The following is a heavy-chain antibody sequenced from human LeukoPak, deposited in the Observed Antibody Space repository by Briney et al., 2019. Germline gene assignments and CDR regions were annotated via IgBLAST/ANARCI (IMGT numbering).Heavy chain of an antibody. CDR2: IYGSETT. CDR3: ASRPGGSTWYGVFDY. J-gene: IGHJ4*02. D-gene: IGHD6-13*01. V-gene: IGHV4-59*11. CDR1: GDSMSNHF. Sequence: SETLSLSCTGAGDSMSNHFWSWIRQPPGKGLEWIGYIYGSETTNYNPSLKSRVTMSVDTSENQFSLKLSSVTAADTALYYCASRPGGSTWYGVFDYWSRGTLVTVSS.